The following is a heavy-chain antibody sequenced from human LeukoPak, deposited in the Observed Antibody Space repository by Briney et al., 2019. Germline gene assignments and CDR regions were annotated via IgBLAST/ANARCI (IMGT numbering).Heavy chain of an antibody. CDR2: INAGNGNT. CDR3: AREGGGWRLNAFDI. J-gene: IGHJ3*02. Sequence: ASVKVSCKASGYTFTSYAMHWVRQAPGQRLEWMGWINAGNGNTKYSQKFQGRVTITRDTSASTAYMELSSLRSEDTAVYYYAREGGGWRLNAFDIWGQGTMVTVSS. CDR1: GYTFTSYA. D-gene: IGHD6-19*01. V-gene: IGHV1-3*01.